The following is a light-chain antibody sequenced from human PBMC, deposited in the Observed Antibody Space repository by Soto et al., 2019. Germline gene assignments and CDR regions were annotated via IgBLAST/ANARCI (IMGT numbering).Light chain of an antibody. CDR2: DSS. CDR1: QSVSSK. CDR3: QQYKNWPPVYT. Sequence: EIVMTQSPATLSVSPGERATLSCRASQSVSSKLAWYQQKPGQAPMLLIYDSSTRATGIAARFSGSGSGTESTLTISSLPSEDFAVYYCQQYKNWPPVYTFGQGTKL. V-gene: IGKV3D-15*01. J-gene: IGKJ2*01.